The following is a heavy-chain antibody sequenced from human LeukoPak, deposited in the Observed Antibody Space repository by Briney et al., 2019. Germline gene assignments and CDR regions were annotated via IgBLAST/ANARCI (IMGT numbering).Heavy chain of an antibody. V-gene: IGHV5-51*01. CDR3: ARHPAMVRGVFYYYYGMDV. Sequence: GESLKISCKGSGYSFINYWIGWGRQMPGKGLEWMGMMYPGHSDTRYSPSFQGQVTISADKSISTAYLQWSSLKASDTAMYYCARHPAMVRGVFYYYYGMDVWGQGTTVTVSS. CDR1: GYSFINYW. CDR2: MYPGHSDT. D-gene: IGHD3-10*01. J-gene: IGHJ6*02.